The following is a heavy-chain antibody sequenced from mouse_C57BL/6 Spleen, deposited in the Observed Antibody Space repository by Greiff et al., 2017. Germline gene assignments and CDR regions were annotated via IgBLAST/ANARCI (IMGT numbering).Heavy chain of an antibody. CDR1: GFNIKDDY. CDR3: TRYNGRHYCYAMDY. V-gene: IGHV14-4*01. CDR2: IDPENGDT. J-gene: IGHJ4*01. Sequence: EVQLQESGAELVRPGASVKLSCTASGFNIKDDYMHWVKQRPEQGLEWIGWIDPENGDTEYDSKFNGKATLTADTASNTAYLQLSSLTSTDTAVYYCTRYNGRHYCYAMDYWGQGTSGTVSS. D-gene: IGHD1-1*01.